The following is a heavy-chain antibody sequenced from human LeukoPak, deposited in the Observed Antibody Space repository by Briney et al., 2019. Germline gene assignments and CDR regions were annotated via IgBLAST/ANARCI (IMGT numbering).Heavy chain of an antibody. J-gene: IGHJ4*02. D-gene: IGHD3-22*01. CDR3: AREWEHDSSGYYYAY. Sequence: GASVKVSCKASGGTFSSYAISWVRQAPGQGLEWMRGIIPIFGTANYAQKFQGRVTITADESTSTAYMELSSLRSEDTAVYYCAREWEHDSSGYYYAYWGQGTLVTVSS. CDR1: GGTFSSYA. CDR2: IIPIFGTA. V-gene: IGHV1-69*01.